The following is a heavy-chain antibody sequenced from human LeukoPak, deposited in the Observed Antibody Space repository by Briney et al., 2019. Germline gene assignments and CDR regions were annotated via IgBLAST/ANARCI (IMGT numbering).Heavy chain of an antibody. V-gene: IGHV3-23*01. CDR1: GFSFRNYA. J-gene: IGHJ4*02. CDR3: AKWGIAVAGGNDY. Sequence: GGSLRLSCVASGFSFRNYAIHWVRQAPGKGLEWVSYISSSGSTIYYADSVKGRFTISRDNSKNTLYLQMNSLRAEDTAVYYCAKWGIAVAGGNDYWGQGTLVTVSS. D-gene: IGHD6-19*01. CDR2: ISSSGSTI.